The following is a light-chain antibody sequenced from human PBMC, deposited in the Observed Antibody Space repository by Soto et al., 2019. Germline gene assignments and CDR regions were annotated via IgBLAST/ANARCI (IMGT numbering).Light chain of an antibody. CDR3: QQRSNWPRT. CDR2: DAS. CDR1: QSVSSY. Sequence: SLLTPSPATRSLSPGEIATLSCRASQSVSSYLAWYQQKPGQAPRLLIYDASNRATGIPARFSGSGSGTDFTLTISSLEPEDFAVYYCQQRSNWPRTFGQGTKVDIK. J-gene: IGKJ1*01. V-gene: IGKV3-11*01.